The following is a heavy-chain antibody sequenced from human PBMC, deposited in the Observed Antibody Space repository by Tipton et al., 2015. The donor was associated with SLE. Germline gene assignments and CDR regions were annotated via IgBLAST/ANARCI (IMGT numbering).Heavy chain of an antibody. J-gene: IGHJ4*02. D-gene: IGHD2-8*01. CDR2: INHSGST. CDR1: GGSFSDYS. Sequence: LRLSCAVYGGSFSDYSWSWIRQPPGKGLEWIGEINHSGSTNYNPSLKSRVPISIDTSKNQFSRSLSSVTAADPAVYFCARDCTTGVCYTTSFDYWGQGTLVTVSP. V-gene: IGHV4-34*01. CDR3: ARDCTTGVCYTTSFDY.